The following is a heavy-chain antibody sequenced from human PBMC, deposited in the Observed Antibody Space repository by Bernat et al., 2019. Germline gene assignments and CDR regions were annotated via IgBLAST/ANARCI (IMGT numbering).Heavy chain of an antibody. V-gene: IGHV3-74*01. CDR1: RFTFTNSW. J-gene: IGHJ3*02. D-gene: IGHD6-6*01. Sequence: EVQLVESGGGLVQPGGSLRVSCAASRFTFTNSWMHWVRQAPGKSLVWVSRISTDGTGTTYADSVKGRFTISRDNANNTLYLQMNSLGVEDTAIYYCAREYSSSSGRTFDIWGQGTMVTVSS. CDR2: ISTDGTGT. CDR3: AREYSSSSGRTFDI.